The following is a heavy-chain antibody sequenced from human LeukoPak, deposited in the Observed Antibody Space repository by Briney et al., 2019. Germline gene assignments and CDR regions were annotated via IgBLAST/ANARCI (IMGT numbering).Heavy chain of an antibody. CDR1: GYTFTHYA. CDR3: ARDPTRSPGGGFFSPLGY. J-gene: IGHJ4*02. V-gene: IGHV7-4-1*02. Sequence: ASVKVSCKASGYTFTHYAIYWVRQAPGQGLEWMGWINTNTATPMYAQGFSGRFVFSLDVSDSTAYLHINSLEAGDTAVYYCARDPTRSPGGGFFSPLGYWGQGSLVTVSS. D-gene: IGHD3-16*01. CDR2: INTNTATP.